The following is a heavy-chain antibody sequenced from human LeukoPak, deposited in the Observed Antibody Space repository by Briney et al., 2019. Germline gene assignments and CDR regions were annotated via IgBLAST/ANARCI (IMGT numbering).Heavy chain of an antibody. CDR3: ITLTRVPVAGIAQY. CDR1: GFSVSSAW. CDR2: IRSKTDGGTP. V-gene: IGHV3-15*07. J-gene: IGHJ4*02. Sequence: PGGSLRLSCAASGFSVSSAWMNWVRQAPGKGLEWVGYIRSKTDGGTPDYAAPVKGRFTISRDDSKKTVYLQMNSLKIEDTAVYYCITLTRVPVAGIAQYWGQGTLVTVSS. D-gene: IGHD6-19*01.